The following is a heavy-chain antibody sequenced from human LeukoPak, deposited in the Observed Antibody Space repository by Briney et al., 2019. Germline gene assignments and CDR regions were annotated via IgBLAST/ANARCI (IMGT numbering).Heavy chain of an antibody. J-gene: IGHJ4*02. Sequence: ASAKVSCKASEYTFTGYYMHWVRQAPGQGLEWMGIINPSGGSTSYAQKFQGRVTMTRDTSTSTVYMELSSLRSEDTAVYYCARDPVEDTATLLDYWGQGTLVTVSS. CDR1: EYTFTGYY. CDR3: ARDPVEDTATLLDY. D-gene: IGHD5-18*01. V-gene: IGHV1-46*01. CDR2: INPSGGST.